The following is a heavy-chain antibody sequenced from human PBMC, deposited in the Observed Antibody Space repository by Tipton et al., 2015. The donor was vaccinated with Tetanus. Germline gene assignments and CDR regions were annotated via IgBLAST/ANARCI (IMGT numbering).Heavy chain of an antibody. V-gene: IGHV3-23*01. CDR1: GFTFSSYA. CDR3: AKVRYDFWSGPSEATEYYFDY. Sequence: SLRLSCAASGFTFSSYAMSWVRQAPGKGLEWVSAISGSGGSTYYADSVKGRFTISRDNSKNTLYLQMNSLRAEDTAVYYCAKVRYDFWSGPSEATEYYFDYWGQGTLVTVSS. J-gene: IGHJ4*02. D-gene: IGHD3-3*01. CDR2: ISGSGGST.